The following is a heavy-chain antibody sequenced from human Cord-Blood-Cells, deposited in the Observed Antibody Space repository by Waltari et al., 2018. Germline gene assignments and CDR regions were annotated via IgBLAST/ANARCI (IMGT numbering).Heavy chain of an antibody. CDR1: GGTFSSYA. V-gene: IGHV1-69*06. Sequence: QVQLVQSGAEVKKPGSSVKVSCKASGGTFSSYAISWVRQAPGQGLEWMGGIIPIFSTTNYAQKFQGRVTITADKSTSTAYMELSSLRSDDTAVYYCASGESGSYPCGIDYWGQGTLVTVSS. CDR3: ASGESGSYPCGIDY. CDR2: IIPIFSTT. J-gene: IGHJ4*02. D-gene: IGHD1-26*01.